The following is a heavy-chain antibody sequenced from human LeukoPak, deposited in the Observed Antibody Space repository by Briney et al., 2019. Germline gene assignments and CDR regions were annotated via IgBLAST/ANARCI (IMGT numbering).Heavy chain of an antibody. D-gene: IGHD5-12*01. CDR1: GFTFSSYA. CDR2: ISGSGGST. J-gene: IGHJ4*02. Sequence: GGSLRLSCAASGFTFSSYAMSWVRQAPGKGLEWVSAISGSGGSTYYADSVKGRFTISRDNSKNTLYLQMNSLRAEDTAVYYCVKGKGVATMGYFDYWGQGTLVTVSS. CDR3: VKGKGVATMGYFDY. V-gene: IGHV3-23*01.